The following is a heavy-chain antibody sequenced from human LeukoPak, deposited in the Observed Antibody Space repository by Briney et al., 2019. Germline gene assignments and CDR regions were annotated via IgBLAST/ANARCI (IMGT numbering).Heavy chain of an antibody. J-gene: IGHJ3*02. V-gene: IGHV3-30*02. CDR2: IRYDGSNK. CDR1: GFTFSSYG. Sequence: PGGSLRLSCAASGFTFSSYGMHWVRQAPGKGLEWVAFIRYDGSNKYYSDSVKGRFTISRDNSKNTLYLQMNSLKTADTAVYYCTRVRGPRLAFDIWGQGTMVTVSS. CDR3: TRVRGPRLAFDI.